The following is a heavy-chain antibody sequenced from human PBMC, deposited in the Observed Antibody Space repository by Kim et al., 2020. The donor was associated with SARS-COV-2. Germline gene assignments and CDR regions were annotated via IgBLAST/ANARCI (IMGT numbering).Heavy chain of an antibody. CDR1: GFTFSSYS. V-gene: IGHV3-48*04. CDR2: ISSSSSTI. CDR3: ARDLTFQH. J-gene: IGHJ1*01. Sequence: GGSLRLSCAASGFTFSSYSMNWVRQAPGKGLEWVSYISSSSSTIYYADSVKGRFTISRDNAKNSLYLRMNSLRAEDTAVYYCARDLTFQHWGQGTLVTVS.